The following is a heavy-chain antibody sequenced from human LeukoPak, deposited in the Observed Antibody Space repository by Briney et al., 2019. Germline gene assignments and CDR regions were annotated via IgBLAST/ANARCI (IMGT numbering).Heavy chain of an antibody. CDR1: GASISIYS. D-gene: IGHD2-2*01. CDR3: AKSNRYCNSASCYEAFDI. CDR2: IYDSGSP. Sequence: SETLSLTCTVSGASISIYSRSWLRQPPGQGLEWIGYIYDSGSPNYNPSLKSRVSMSVDASRNQFSLKVNSVTVADTAVYYCAKSNRYCNSASCYEAFDIWGRGTMVTVSS. J-gene: IGHJ3*02. V-gene: IGHV4-59*03.